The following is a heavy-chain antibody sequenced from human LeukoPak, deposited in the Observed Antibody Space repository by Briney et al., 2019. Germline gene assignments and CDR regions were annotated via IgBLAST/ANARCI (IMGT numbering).Heavy chain of an antibody. D-gene: IGHD2-2*01. CDR3: ATVPRVVPAAIQLDY. J-gene: IGHJ4*02. CDR1: EHTLTDLS. Sequence: GASGKVSCTVSEHTLTDLSIHWVRQAPGEGLEWMGDIDLEDDETIYVQRLQDRVTMADDTSTDTAYMELSSLRSEDTAVYYCATVPRVVPAAIQLDYWGQGTLVTVSS. V-gene: IGHV1-24*01. CDR2: IDLEDDET.